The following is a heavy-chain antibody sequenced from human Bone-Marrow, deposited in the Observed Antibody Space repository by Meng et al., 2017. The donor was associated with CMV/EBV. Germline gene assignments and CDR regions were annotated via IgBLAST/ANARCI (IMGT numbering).Heavy chain of an antibody. CDR2: IKLDGSET. CDR1: GFTFSDHW. J-gene: IGHJ4*02. CDR3: ASSRNTRDGYNPFDY. D-gene: IGHD5-24*01. V-gene: IGHV3-7*03. Sequence: GGSLRLSCAVSGFTFSDHWMTWVRQAPGKGLEWVANIKLDGSETYYVDSVKGRFTISRDNAKKSLYLQMNSLRPEDTALYYCASSRNTRDGYNPFDYWGQGTLVTVSS.